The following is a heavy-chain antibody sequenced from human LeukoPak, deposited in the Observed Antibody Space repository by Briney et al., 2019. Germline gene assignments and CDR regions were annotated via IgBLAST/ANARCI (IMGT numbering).Heavy chain of an antibody. J-gene: IGHJ4*02. CDR2: IYWDDDK. CDR3: ARRPVAGVHFDY. V-gene: IGHV2-5*02. D-gene: IGHD6-19*01. CDR1: GFSLSTNGMN. Sequence: VSGPTLVNPTQTLTLTCSFSGFSLSTNGMNVGWVRQPPGKSLEWLALIYWDDDKRYSPSLKDRLTITKDTSKNQVVLTMTNMDPVDTATYYCARRPVAGVHFDYWGQGTLVTVSS.